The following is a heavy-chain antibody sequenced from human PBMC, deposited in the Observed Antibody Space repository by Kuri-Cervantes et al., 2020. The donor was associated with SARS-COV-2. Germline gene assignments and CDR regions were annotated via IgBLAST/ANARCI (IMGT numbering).Heavy chain of an antibody. V-gene: IGHV1-46*01. CDR3: ARDLCSGGSCYSPFDI. J-gene: IGHJ3*02. CDR1: GYTFTSYY. Sequence: ASVKVSCKASGYTFTSYYMHWVRQAPGQGLEWMGIINPSGGSTSYAQKFQGRVTMTRDTSTSTVYMELSSLRSEDTAVYHCARDLCSGGSCYSPFDIWGQGTMVTVSS. CDR2: INPSGGST. D-gene: IGHD2-15*01.